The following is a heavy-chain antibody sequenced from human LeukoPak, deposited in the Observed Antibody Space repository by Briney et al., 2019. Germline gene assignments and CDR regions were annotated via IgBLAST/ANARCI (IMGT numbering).Heavy chain of an antibody. CDR1: GYTFTDYY. J-gene: IGHJ6*02. V-gene: IGHV1-2*02. CDR3: ATLPPAMDV. Sequence: ASVKVSCTASGYTFTDYYMHWVRQAPGQGLEWMGWINPNSGDTNYAQKFQGRVTMTRDTSITTAHMELSRLTPDDTAVYNCATLPPAMDVWGQGTTVTVSS. CDR2: INPNSGDT.